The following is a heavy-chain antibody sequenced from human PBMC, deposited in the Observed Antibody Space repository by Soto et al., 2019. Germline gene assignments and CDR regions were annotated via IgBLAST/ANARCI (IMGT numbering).Heavy chain of an antibody. J-gene: IGHJ4*02. CDR3: ARIQLDTIMALDY. CDR2: VWSNGNLK. CDR1: GFTFDAYG. D-gene: IGHD1-1*01. Sequence: ESGGGVVQPGGSLRLSCAASGFTFDAYGFHWVRQAPGKGLEWVAVVWSNGNLKYYADSVKGRFTISRDSSKSALNLQMNRLSADDPAVYYCARIQLDTIMALDYWGQGTLVTVSS. V-gene: IGHV3-33*01.